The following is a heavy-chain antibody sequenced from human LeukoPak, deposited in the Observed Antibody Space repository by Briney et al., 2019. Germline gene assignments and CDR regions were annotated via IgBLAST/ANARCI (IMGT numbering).Heavy chain of an antibody. J-gene: IGHJ3*02. V-gene: IGHV3-23*01. Sequence: GGSLRLSCAASGFTFSMYAMTWVRQAPGKGLEWVSAISGSGGHTYYADPVKGRFTISRDNSKNTLFLQMNSLRAEDTAVYYCPKARYYDFWSGYKGDAFDIWGQGTMVAVSS. CDR1: GFTFSMYA. D-gene: IGHD3-3*01. CDR2: ISGSGGHT. CDR3: PKARYYDFWSGYKGDAFDI.